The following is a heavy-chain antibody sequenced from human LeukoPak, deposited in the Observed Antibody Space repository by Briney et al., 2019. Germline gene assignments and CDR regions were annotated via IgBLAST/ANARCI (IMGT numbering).Heavy chain of an antibody. CDR3: TTGPGNSGN. CDR2: IKSTTVDATP. V-gene: IGHV3-15*01. Sequence: PGGSLRLSCAVSGLTFSNAWMSWVRQAPGKGLEWVGRIKSTTVDATPEYAAPVKGRFTISRDDSKNTVYLQMNSLKTEDTAVYYCTTGPGNSGNWGQGTLVTVSS. CDR1: GLTFSNAW. D-gene: IGHD4-23*01. J-gene: IGHJ4*02.